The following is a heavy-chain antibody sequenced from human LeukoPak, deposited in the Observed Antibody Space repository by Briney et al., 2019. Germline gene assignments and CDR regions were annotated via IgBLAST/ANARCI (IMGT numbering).Heavy chain of an antibody. D-gene: IGHD2-2*03. J-gene: IGHJ3*02. CDR2: IYYSGST. Sequence: SETLSLTCTVSGGSISSSSYYWGWIRQPPGKGLEWIGSIYYSGSTYYNPSLKSRVTISVDTSKNQFSLKLSSVTAADTAVYYCARQVDIVVVPAAIGAFDIWGQGTMVTVSS. CDR1: GGSISSSSYY. CDR3: ARQVDIVVVPAAIGAFDI. V-gene: IGHV4-39*01.